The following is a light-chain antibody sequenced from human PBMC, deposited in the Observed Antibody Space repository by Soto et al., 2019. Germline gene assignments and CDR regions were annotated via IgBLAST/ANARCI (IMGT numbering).Light chain of an antibody. J-gene: IGKJ4*01. CDR2: AAS. Sequence: DVQLTQSPSSLSASVGDRVTITCRASQGISNYLAWYQQKPGKVANLLIYAASTLQSGVPSRFSGSGSGTDFTLTISSLQPEDVATYYCQKFNSVPTFGGGTKVEI. CDR1: QGISNY. V-gene: IGKV1-27*01. CDR3: QKFNSVPT.